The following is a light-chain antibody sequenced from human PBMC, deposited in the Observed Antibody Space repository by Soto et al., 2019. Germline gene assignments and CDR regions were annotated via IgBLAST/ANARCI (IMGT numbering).Light chain of an antibody. CDR2: RTS. CDR3: QHYGNSLWA. V-gene: IGKV3-20*01. CDR1: ESVSSSF. J-gene: IGKJ1*01. Sequence: EIVLTQSPGTLSSSPGVRATLSCRASESVSSSFLTWYQQKPGQAPRLLIYRTSNRVTGIPDRFSGGGSGTDFTLTISRLEPEDFAVYFCQHYGNSLWAFGQGTKV.